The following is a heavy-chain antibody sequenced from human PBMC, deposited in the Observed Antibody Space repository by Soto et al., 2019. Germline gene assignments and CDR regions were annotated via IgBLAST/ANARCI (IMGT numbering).Heavy chain of an antibody. Sequence: SETLSLTCAVAGGSISSGGYSWSWLRQPPGKGQERLGYMYHSGSTNYTPSLQSRVTTSVDTSKNQFSLRLSSVTAADTAVYYCARDGLLSRPNYGMDVWGQGTTVTVSS. V-gene: IGHV4-30-2*01. J-gene: IGHJ6*02. CDR3: ARDGLLSRPNYGMDV. CDR1: GGSISSGGYS. D-gene: IGHD2-2*01. CDR2: MYHSGST.